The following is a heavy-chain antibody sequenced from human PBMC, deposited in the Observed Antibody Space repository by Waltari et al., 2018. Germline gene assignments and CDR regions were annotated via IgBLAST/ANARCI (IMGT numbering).Heavy chain of an antibody. D-gene: IGHD2-2*01. CDR2: IIPISGSL. V-gene: IGHV1-69*12. Sequence: QVQLVQSGAEVKKPGSSVKVSCKASGGSFSSYAISWVRQAPGQGLEWMGGIIPISGSLNYAQKFQGRVTITADVSTSTAYMELSSLRSDDTAVYYCTRYQTNPLWYFDLWGRGTLVTVSS. CDR1: GGSFSSYA. J-gene: IGHJ2*01. CDR3: TRYQTNPLWYFDL.